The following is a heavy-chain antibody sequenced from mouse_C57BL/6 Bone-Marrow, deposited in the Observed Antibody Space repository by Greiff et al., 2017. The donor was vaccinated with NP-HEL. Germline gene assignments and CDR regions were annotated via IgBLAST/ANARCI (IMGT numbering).Heavy chain of an antibody. V-gene: IGHV1-26*01. Sequence: LKVSGPELVKPGASVKISCKASGYTFTDYYMNWVKQSHGKSLEWIGDINPNNGGTSYNQKFKGKATLTVDKSSSTAYMELRSLTSEDSAVYYCARATYYDYDGAMDYWGQGTSVTVSS. J-gene: IGHJ4*01. CDR3: ARATYYDYDGAMDY. D-gene: IGHD2-4*01. CDR1: GYTFTDYY. CDR2: INPNNGGT.